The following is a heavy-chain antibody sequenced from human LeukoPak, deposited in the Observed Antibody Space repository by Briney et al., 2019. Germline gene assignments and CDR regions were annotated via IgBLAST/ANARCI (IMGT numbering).Heavy chain of an antibody. Sequence: GGSLRLSCAASGFTFSTYAMSWVRQAPGKGLEWVSAISGSGGSTYSVKGRFTISKDNSKNSLYLQMNSLRAEDTAVYYCARASYLNDAFDIWGQGTMVSVSS. V-gene: IGHV3-23*01. CDR3: ARASYLNDAFDI. CDR1: GFTFSTYA. CDR2: ISGSGGST. D-gene: IGHD3-16*01. J-gene: IGHJ3*02.